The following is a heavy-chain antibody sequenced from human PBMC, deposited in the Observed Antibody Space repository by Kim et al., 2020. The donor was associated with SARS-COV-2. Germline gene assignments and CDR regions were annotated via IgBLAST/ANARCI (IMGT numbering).Heavy chain of an antibody. CDR2: ISSGSTYI. CDR1: GFTFSAYS. CDR3: AREGGVAVAGTERVYNWFDP. Sequence: GGSLRLSCAASGFTFSAYSMNWVRQAPGKGLEWVSSISSGSTYIQYADSVKGRFTISSDNAKNSLYLQMNSLRAEDTAVYYCAREGGVAVAGTERVYNWFDPWGQGTLVTVSS. V-gene: IGHV3-21*01. J-gene: IGHJ5*02. D-gene: IGHD6-19*01.